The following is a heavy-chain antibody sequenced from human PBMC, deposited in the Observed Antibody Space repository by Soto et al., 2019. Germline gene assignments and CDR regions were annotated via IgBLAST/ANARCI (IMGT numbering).Heavy chain of an antibody. CDR1: GYTFTSYG. J-gene: IGHJ4*02. D-gene: IGHD3-22*01. CDR2: ISAYNGNT. Sequence: QVQLVQSGAAVKKPGASVKVSCKASGYTFTSYGISWVRQAPGQGRAWMGWISAYNGNTNYAQKLQGRVPITTDTATSTAYMERRSLRSDDTAVYYCASYYHSSGSEFWGQGTLVTVSS. CDR3: ASYYHSSGSEF. V-gene: IGHV1-18*04.